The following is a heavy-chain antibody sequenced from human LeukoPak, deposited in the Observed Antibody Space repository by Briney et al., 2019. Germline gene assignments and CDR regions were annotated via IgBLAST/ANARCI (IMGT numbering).Heavy chain of an antibody. J-gene: IGHJ4*02. Sequence: GGSLRLSCAASGFPVSDNYMSWVRQAPGKGLEWVSIIYSDGTTYYADSVKGRFTISRDNSKNTLYLQMNSLRAEDTAVYYCARSRYSSGRGAFEYWGQGTLVTVSS. D-gene: IGHD6-19*01. V-gene: IGHV3-53*01. CDR3: ARSRYSSGRGAFEY. CDR2: IYSDGTT. CDR1: GFPVSDNY.